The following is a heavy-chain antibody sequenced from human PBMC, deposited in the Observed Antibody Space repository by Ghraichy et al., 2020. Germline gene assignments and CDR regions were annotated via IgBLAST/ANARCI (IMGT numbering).Heavy chain of an antibody. V-gene: IGHV3-23*01. CDR2: ISGSGGST. D-gene: IGHD3-10*01. CDR1: GFTFSSYA. J-gene: IGHJ3*02. Sequence: GGSLRLSCAASGFTFSSYAMSWVRQAPGKGLEWVSAISGSGGSTYYADSVKGRFTISRDNAKNSLYLQMNSLRAEDTAMYYCAREEGSGSYSEAFDIWGQGTMVTVSS. CDR3: AREEGSGSYSEAFDI.